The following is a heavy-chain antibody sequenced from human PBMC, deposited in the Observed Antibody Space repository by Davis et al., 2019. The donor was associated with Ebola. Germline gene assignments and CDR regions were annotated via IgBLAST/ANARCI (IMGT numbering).Heavy chain of an antibody. J-gene: IGHJ4*02. D-gene: IGHD3-3*01. Sequence: MPSETLSLTCTVSGGSISSHYWSWVRLLPGKGLEWIGYVHYSGSTSTNPSLKSRVAISVDRSKNHFSLRLRSVTAADTAVYYCASDLGYYGFWNAPSFYYWGQGIPVTVSS. CDR1: GGSISSHY. CDR3: ASDLGYYGFWNAPSFYY. V-gene: IGHV4-59*11. CDR2: VHYSGST.